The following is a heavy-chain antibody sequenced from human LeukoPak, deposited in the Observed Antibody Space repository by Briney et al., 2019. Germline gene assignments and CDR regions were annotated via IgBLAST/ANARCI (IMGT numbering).Heavy chain of an antibody. CDR3: AREFEYYYDSSGYSVAFDI. CDR2: IYYSGST. J-gene: IGHJ3*02. CDR1: GGSISSYY. D-gene: IGHD3-22*01. V-gene: IGHV4-59*01. Sequence: SETLSLTCTVSGGSISSYYWSWIRQPPGKGLEWIGYIYYSGSTNYNPSLKSRVTISVDTSKNQFSLKLSSVTAADTAVYYCAREFEYYYDSSGYSVAFDIWGQGTMVTVSS.